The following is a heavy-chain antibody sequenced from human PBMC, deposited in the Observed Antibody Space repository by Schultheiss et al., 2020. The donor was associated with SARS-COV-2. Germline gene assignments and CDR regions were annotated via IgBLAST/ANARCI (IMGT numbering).Heavy chain of an antibody. D-gene: IGHD6-19*01. V-gene: IGHV4-34*01. CDR3: ARSIAVAGKNNLGRLDY. J-gene: IGHJ4*02. CDR2: INHSGST. Sequence: SETLSLTCAVYGGSFSGYYWSWIRQPPGKGLEWIGEINHSGSTNYNPSLKSRVTISVDTSKNQFSLKLSSVTAADTAVYYCARSIAVAGKNNLGRLDYWGQGTLVTVSS. CDR1: GGSFSGYY.